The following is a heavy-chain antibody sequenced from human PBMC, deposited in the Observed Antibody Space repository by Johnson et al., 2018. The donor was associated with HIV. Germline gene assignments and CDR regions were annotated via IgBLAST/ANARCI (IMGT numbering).Heavy chain of an antibody. D-gene: IGHD1-26*01. V-gene: IGHV3-30*18. CDR2: ISYDGSNK. J-gene: IGHJ3*02. Sequence: QVQLVESGGGVVQPGRSLRLSCAASGFTFSSYGMHWVRQAPGKGLEWVAVISYDGSNKYYADSVKGRFTISRDNSKNTLYLQMNSLRAEDTAVYYCAKDGGSYGCAFDIWGQGTMVTVSS. CDR1: GFTFSSYG. CDR3: AKDGGSYGCAFDI.